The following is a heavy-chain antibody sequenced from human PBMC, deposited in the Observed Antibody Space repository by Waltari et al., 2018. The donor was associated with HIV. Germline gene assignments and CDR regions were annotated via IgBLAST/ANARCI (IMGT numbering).Heavy chain of an antibody. CDR1: GSTVSSNY. Sequence: EVQLVESGGGLVQPGGSLRLSCAASGSTVSSNYMSWVRQAPGKGLEWVSVIYSGGSTYYADSVKGRFTISRDNSKNTLYLQMNSLRAEDTAVYYCASIAYCGGDCYPRGMDVWGQGTTVTVSS. D-gene: IGHD2-21*02. CDR2: IYSGGST. J-gene: IGHJ6*02. CDR3: ASIAYCGGDCYPRGMDV. V-gene: IGHV3-66*01.